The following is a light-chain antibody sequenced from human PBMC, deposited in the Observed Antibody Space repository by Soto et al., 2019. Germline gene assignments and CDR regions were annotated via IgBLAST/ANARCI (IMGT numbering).Light chain of an antibody. Sequence: QSALTQPASVSGSPGQSITISCTGTSSDVGAYNFVSWYKQHPGKAPKVLIYEVNERPSGVSNRFSGSKSGNTASLTISGLQAEDEAHYYCSSYTTTTPAVFGGGTKLTVL. V-gene: IGLV2-14*01. CDR1: SSDVGAYNF. CDR2: EVN. J-gene: IGLJ2*01. CDR3: SSYTTTTPAV.